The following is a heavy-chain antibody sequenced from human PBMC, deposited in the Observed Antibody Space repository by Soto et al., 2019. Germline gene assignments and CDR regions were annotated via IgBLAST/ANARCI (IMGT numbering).Heavy chain of an antibody. V-gene: IGHV3-33*01. D-gene: IGHD2-21*02. J-gene: IGHJ6*02. CDR2: IWYDGSNK. Sequence: PGGSLRLSCAASGFTFSSYGMHWVRQAPGKGLEWVAVIWYDGSNKYYADSVKGRFTISRDNSKNTLYLQMNSLRAEDTAVYYCAREHIVVVTANYYYYYGMDVWGQGTTVT. CDR1: GFTFSSYG. CDR3: AREHIVVVTANYYYYYGMDV.